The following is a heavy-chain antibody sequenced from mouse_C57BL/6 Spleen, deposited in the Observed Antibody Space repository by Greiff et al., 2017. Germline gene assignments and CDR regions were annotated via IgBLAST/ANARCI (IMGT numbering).Heavy chain of an antibody. J-gene: IGHJ2*01. CDR3: ARRRRDFDY. V-gene: IGHV1-26*01. CDR2: INPNNGGT. D-gene: IGHD2-12*01. Sequence: VQLQQPGPELVKPGASVKISCKASGYTFTDYYMNWVKQSHGKSLEWIGDINPNNGGTSYNQKFKGKATLTVDKATSTAYMELRSLTSEDSAVYYCARRRRDFDYWGQGTTLTVSS. CDR1: GYTFTDYY.